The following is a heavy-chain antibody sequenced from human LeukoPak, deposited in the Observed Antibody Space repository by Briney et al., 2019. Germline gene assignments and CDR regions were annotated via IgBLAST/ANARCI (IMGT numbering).Heavy chain of an antibody. J-gene: IGHJ4*02. D-gene: IGHD4-23*01. CDR3: AKPANGGNSPDD. V-gene: IGHV3-23*01. CDR1: GFTFRDFT. Sequence: GESLRLSCAVSGFTFRDFTMSWVRHPPATGLELVSAIYNGGDTTYYADSVKGRFTISTDNAKNTLYLQMNSLRAEDKAVYSCAKPANGGNSPDDWGQGTLVTVSS. CDR2: IYNGGDTT.